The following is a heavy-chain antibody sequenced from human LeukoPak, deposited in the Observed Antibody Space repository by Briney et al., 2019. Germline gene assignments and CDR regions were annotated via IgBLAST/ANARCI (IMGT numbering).Heavy chain of an antibody. V-gene: IGHV4-34*01. Sequence: SETLSLTCAVYGGSFSGYYWSWIRQPPGKGLEWIGEINHSGSTNYNPSLKSRVTISVDTSKNQFSLQLRSVTTADTAVYYCVRGPYGASISKWFDPWGQGTQVIVSP. CDR1: GGSFSGYY. J-gene: IGHJ5*02. D-gene: IGHD4/OR15-4a*01. CDR2: INHSGST. CDR3: VRGPYGASISKWFDP.